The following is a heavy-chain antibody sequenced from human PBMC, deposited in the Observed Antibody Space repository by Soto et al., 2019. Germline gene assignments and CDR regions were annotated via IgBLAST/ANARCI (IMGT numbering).Heavy chain of an antibody. CDR1: GGSISSYY. CDR2: IYYSGST. Sequence: SETLSLTCTVSGGSISSYYWSWIRQHPGKGLEWIGYIYYSGSTYYNPSLKSRVTISVDTSKNQFSLKVSSVTAADTAVYYCARVDRRLGELSLDYWGQGTLVTVSS. V-gene: IGHV4-59*06. CDR3: ARVDRRLGELSLDY. J-gene: IGHJ4*02. D-gene: IGHD3-16*02.